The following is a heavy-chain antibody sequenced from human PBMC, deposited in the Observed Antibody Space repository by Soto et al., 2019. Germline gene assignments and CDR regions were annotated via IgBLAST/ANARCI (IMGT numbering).Heavy chain of an antibody. J-gene: IGHJ4*02. CDR1: GGSISSGGYY. D-gene: IGHD5-12*01. Sequence: SETLSLTCTVSGGSISSGGYYWSWIRQHPGKGLEWIGYIYYSGSTYYNPSLKSRVTISVDTSKNQFSLKLSSVTAADTAVYYCARDRGEGRDGYNLRGGIFDYWGQGTLVTVSS. CDR2: IYYSGST. V-gene: IGHV4-31*03. CDR3: ARDRGEGRDGYNLRGGIFDY.